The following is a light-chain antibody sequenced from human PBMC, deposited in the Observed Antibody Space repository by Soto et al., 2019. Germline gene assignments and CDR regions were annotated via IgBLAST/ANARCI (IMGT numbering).Light chain of an antibody. J-gene: IGKJ4*01. CDR1: QSITNY. Sequence: DIQMTQYPSSLSASVGDRFTITLRASQSITNYLNWYQQKPGKAPNLLIYGASTLQRGLPSRLSGSGSGTDFTLTISSLQPEDFATYYCQQSYNTPLTFGGVT. V-gene: IGKV1-39*01. CDR3: QQSYNTPLT. CDR2: GAS.